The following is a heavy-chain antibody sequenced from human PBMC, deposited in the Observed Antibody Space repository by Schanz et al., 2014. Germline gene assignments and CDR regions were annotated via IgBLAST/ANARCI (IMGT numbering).Heavy chain of an antibody. D-gene: IGHD3-3*01. Sequence: VQLVESGGGLVEPGGSLRLSCAASGFTFSSYAMSWVRQAPGKGLEWVSYISGSSRTIYYADSVKGRFTMSRDNAKNSVFLQMNSLRAEDTAVYYCVRDSFFAFDYWGQGTLVTVSS. CDR1: GFTFSSYA. V-gene: IGHV3-48*01. J-gene: IGHJ4*02. CDR3: VRDSFFAFDY. CDR2: ISGSSRTI.